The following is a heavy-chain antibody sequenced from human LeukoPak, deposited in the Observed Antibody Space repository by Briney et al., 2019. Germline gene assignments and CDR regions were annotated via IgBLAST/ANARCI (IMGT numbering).Heavy chain of an antibody. CDR3: AKAPRAAAGTYNGMDV. J-gene: IGHJ6*02. CDR1: GFTFSSYA. D-gene: IGHD6-13*01. V-gene: IGHV3-23*01. Sequence: GESLRLSCAASGFTFSSYAMSWVRQAPGKGLEWVSAISGSGGSTYYADSVKGRFTISRDNSNNTLYLQMNSLRAEETAVYYCAKAPRAAAGTYNGMDVWGQGTTVTVSS. CDR2: ISGSGGST.